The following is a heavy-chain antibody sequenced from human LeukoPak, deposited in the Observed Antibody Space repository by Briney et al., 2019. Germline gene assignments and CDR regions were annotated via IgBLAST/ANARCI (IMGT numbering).Heavy chain of an antibody. CDR3: ARGAMVRGVIIGPFDY. J-gene: IGHJ4*02. CDR2: ISSSSSYI. D-gene: IGHD3-10*01. CDR1: GFTFSSYS. Sequence: GGSVRLSCAASGFTFSSYSMNWVRQAPGKGLEWVSSISSSSSYIYYADSVKCRFTISRDNAKNSLYLPMNSLRAEDTAVYYCARGAMVRGVIIGPFDYWGQRALVSASS. V-gene: IGHV3-21*01.